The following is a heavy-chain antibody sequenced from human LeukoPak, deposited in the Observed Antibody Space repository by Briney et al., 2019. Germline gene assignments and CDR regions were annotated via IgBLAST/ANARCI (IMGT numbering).Heavy chain of an antibody. CDR1: SYTFDSYG. CDR3: GRWYCSSTSCYAGPFDI. CDR2: ISPYNDYT. Sequence: ASVKVSCKSSSYTFDSYGISWVRQAPGQGLEWMGWISPYNDYTNYAQKFQGRVTMTTDTSTSTAYMELRSLRSDDTAVYYCGRWYCSSTSCYAGPFDIWGQGTMVTVSS. V-gene: IGHV1-18*04. D-gene: IGHD2-2*01. J-gene: IGHJ3*02.